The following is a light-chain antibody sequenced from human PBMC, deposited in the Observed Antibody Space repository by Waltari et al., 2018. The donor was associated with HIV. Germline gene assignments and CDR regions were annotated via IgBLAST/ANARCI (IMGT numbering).Light chain of an antibody. CDR2: AAS. Sequence: EIVLTQSPLTLSVSPGERAILSCRASQTIDTNLAWYQQKPGQAPRLLIYAASTRAPGIPPKCSGSGSGTRFTLTISSLQSEEFAVYYCQQYNVWPPNTFGQGTKVEIK. V-gene: IGKV3-15*01. CDR3: QQYNVWPPNT. J-gene: IGKJ2*01. CDR1: QTIDTN.